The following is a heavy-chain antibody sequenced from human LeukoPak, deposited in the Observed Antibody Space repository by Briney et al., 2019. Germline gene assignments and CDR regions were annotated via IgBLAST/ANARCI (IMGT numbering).Heavy chain of an antibody. V-gene: IGHV3-30*03. Sequence: GGSLRLSCAASGFTFSSYGMHWVRQAPGKGLEWVAVISYDGSNKYYADSVKGRFIISRDISKNTLYLQMNSLRAEDTAVYYCARDRYGDEDPEYFQHWGQGTLVTVSS. CDR3: ARDRYGDEDPEYFQH. CDR1: GFTFSSYG. CDR2: ISYDGSNK. J-gene: IGHJ1*01. D-gene: IGHD4-17*01.